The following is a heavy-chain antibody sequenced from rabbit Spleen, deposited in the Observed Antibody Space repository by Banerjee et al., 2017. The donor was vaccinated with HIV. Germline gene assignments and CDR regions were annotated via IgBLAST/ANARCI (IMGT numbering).Heavy chain of an antibody. CDR3: ARNYVNAFDP. J-gene: IGHJ2*01. Sequence: QQQLVESGGGLVKPGASLTLTCKASGFSFSDRDVMCWVRQAPGKGLEWIACIDTSDGDTDYANWPKGRFTISKTSSTTVTLQMTSLTAADTATYFCARNYVNAFDPWGQGTLVTVS. V-gene: IGHV1S45*01. CDR2: IDTSDGDT. CDR1: GFSFSDRDV. D-gene: IGHD1-1*01.